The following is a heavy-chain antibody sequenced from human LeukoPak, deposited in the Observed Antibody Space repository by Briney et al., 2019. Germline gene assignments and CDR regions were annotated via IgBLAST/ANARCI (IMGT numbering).Heavy chain of an antibody. D-gene: IGHD3-10*01. CDR1: GGTFSSYA. V-gene: IGHV1-69*13. CDR2: IIPIFGTA. J-gene: IGHJ3*02. Sequence: SVKVSCKASGGTFSSYAISWVRQAPGQGLEWMGGIIPIFGTANYAQKFQGRVTITADESTTTAYMELSGLKSEDTAVYYCATGGAYRDSFDIWGQGTMVTVSS. CDR3: ATGGAYRDSFDI.